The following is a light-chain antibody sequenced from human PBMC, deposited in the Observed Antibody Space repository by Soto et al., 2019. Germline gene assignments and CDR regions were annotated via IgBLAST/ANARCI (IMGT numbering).Light chain of an antibody. CDR3: SSYTSTTTVV. V-gene: IGLV2-14*01. CDR2: EVF. Sequence: QSVLTQPASVSGSPGQSITISCTGSTNDIGRYNYVSWYQQHPAKAPKLLIYEVFNRPSGISNRFSGSKSDNTASLTISGLQAEDEGHYYCSSYTSTTTVVFGGGTTVTVL. J-gene: IGLJ2*01. CDR1: TNDIGRYNY.